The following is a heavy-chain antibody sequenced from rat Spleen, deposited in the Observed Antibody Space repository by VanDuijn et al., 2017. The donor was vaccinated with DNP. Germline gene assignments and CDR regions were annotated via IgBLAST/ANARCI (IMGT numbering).Heavy chain of an antibody. CDR1: GFTFNNYW. CDR2: IHNTDGTIT. D-gene: IGHD1-1*01. CDR3: ARHSNSGPNWFAY. Sequence: EVKLVESGGGLVQPGRSLKLSCAASGFTFNNYWMTWIRQAPGKGLEWVASIHNTDGTITYYRDSVKGRFTISRDNANSTLYLQMDSLRSEDTATYYCARHSNSGPNWFAYWGQGTLVTVSS. V-gene: IGHV5-31*01. J-gene: IGHJ3*01.